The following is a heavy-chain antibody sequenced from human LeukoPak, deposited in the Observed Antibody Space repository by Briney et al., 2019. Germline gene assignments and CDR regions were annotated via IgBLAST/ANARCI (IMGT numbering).Heavy chain of an antibody. V-gene: IGHV3-30*18. D-gene: IGHD7-27*01. Sequence: PGGSLRLSCAASGFTFSTSAMHWVRQAPGKGLEWVAVISYDGSNKYYAASVKGRFTISRDNSKNTLYLQMNSLRAEDTAVYYCAKSNWGTEFFDYWGQGTLVTVSS. CDR3: AKSNWGTEFFDY. CDR2: ISYDGSNK. CDR1: GFTFSTSA. J-gene: IGHJ4*02.